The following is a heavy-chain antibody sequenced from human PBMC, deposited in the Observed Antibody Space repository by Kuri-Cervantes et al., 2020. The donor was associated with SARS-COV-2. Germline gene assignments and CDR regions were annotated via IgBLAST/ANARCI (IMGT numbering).Heavy chain of an antibody. CDR2: IDWDDDK. Sequence: SGPTLGKPPESLTLTCTVSGFSLSNARMGVTWIRQPPGKALEWLARIDWDDDKYYGTSLKTRLTISKDTSKNQVVLTMTNMDPVDTATYYCAREPRGVGFDPWGQGTLVTVSS. D-gene: IGHD3-10*01. CDR3: AREPRGVGFDP. J-gene: IGHJ5*02. V-gene: IGHV2-70*11. CDR1: GFSLSNARMG.